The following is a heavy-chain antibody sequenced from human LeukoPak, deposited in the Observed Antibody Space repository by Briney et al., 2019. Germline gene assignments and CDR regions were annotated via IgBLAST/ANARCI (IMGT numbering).Heavy chain of an antibody. D-gene: IGHD2-2*01. CDR3: ARFGSSTSCYRPACAFDI. V-gene: IGHV1-69*01. Sequence: SVKVSCKASGGTFSSYAISWVRQAPGQGLEWMGGIIPIFGTANYAQRFQGRVTITADESTSTAYMELSSLRSEDTAVYYCARFGSSTSCYRPACAFDIWGQGTMVTVSS. CDR2: IIPIFGTA. CDR1: GGTFSSYA. J-gene: IGHJ3*02.